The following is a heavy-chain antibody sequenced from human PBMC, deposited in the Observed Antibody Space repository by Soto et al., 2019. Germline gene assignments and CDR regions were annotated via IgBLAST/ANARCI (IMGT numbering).Heavy chain of an antibody. J-gene: IGHJ6*02. V-gene: IGHV2-5*02. Sequence: QITLKESGPTLVKPTQTLTLTCTFSGFSLSTGGVGVGWIRQPPGKALEWLALIYWDNDKRYSPSLRRRLTVTKDTSKNQVVLTMTNMDPVDTATYYCVHSRCGGDCLRSYSSHYYYGMDVWGQGTTVTVFS. D-gene: IGHD2-21*02. CDR1: GFSLSTGGVG. CDR2: IYWDNDK. CDR3: VHSRCGGDCLRSYSSHYYYGMDV.